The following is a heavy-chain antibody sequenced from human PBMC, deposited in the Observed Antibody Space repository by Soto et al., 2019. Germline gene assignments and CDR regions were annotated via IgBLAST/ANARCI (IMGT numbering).Heavy chain of an antibody. CDR3: ARDPAVVVPAAANYQGYYMDV. D-gene: IGHD2-2*01. CDR1: GYTFTSYC. V-gene: IGHV1-18*01. J-gene: IGHJ6*03. Sequence: ALVKVSCKASGYTFTSYCISWVRQAHGQGHEWIGWIKADNGNTKYAQKFQGRVTMTRDTSTSTAYMELSSLRSEDTAVYYCARDPAVVVPAAANYQGYYMDVWGKGTTVTVSS. CDR2: IKADNGNT.